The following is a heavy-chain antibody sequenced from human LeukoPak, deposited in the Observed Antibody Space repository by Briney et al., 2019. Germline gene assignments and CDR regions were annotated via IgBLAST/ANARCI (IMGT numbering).Heavy chain of an antibody. V-gene: IGHV1-2*02. CDR3: ASSEKSDGSSGYYYDLDY. CDR2: INPNSGGT. J-gene: IGHJ4*02. CDR1: GYTFTGYY. D-gene: IGHD3-22*01. Sequence: ASVKVSCKASGYTFTGYYMHWVRQAPGQGLEWMGWINPNSGGTNYAQKFQGRGTMTRDTSISTAYMELSRLRSDDSAVYYCASSEKSDGSSGYYYDLDYWGQGTLVTVSS.